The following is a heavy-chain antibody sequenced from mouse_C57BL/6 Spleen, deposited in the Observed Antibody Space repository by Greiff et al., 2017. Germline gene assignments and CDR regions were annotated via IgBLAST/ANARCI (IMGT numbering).Heavy chain of an antibody. V-gene: IGHV1-72*01. J-gene: IGHJ2*01. CDR2: IDPNSGGT. D-gene: IGHD1-1*01. CDR1: GYTFTSYW. Sequence: VKLQQPGAELVKPGASVKLSCKASGYTFTSYWMHWVKQRPGRGLEWIGRIDPNSGGTKYNEKFKSKATLTVDKPSSTAYMQLSSLTSEDSAVYYCARNYYGSSYEDYFDYWGQGTTLTVSS. CDR3: ARNYYGSSYEDYFDY.